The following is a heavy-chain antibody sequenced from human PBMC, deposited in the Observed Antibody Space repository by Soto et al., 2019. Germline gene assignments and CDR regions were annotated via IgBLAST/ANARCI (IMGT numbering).Heavy chain of an antibody. V-gene: IGHV1-18*01. CDR2: ISAYNGNT. D-gene: IGHD5-18*01. CDR1: GYTFTSYG. J-gene: IGHJ6*03. Sequence: ASVKVSCKASGYTFTSYGISWVRQAPGQGLEWMGWISAYNGNTNYAQKLQGRVTMTTDTSTSTAYMELRSLRSDDTAVYYCAIVELWLLGYYYYYMDVWGKGTTVTVSS. CDR3: AIVELWLLGYYYYYMDV.